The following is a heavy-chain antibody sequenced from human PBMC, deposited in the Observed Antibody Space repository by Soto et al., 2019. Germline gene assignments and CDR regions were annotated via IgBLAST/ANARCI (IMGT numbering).Heavy chain of an antibody. V-gene: IGHV1-69*12. D-gene: IGHD3-22*01. CDR1: GGTFSNYG. CDR3: ARGGSDYEGSGYYQGHV. Sequence: QVQLVQSGAEVKKPGSSVKVSCKSSGGTFSNYGFSWVRQAPGQGLECMGVIVPIFGAEHPQKFQGRVTITAXXSXNXXFRELRGPRSEDTAVYYCARGGSDYEGSGYYQGHVWGQGTTVTVSS. J-gene: IGHJ6*02. CDR2: IVPIFGA.